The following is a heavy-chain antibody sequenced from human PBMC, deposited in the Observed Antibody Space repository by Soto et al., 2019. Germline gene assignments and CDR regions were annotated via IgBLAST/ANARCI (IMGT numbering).Heavy chain of an antibody. CDR2: ISYDGSNK. D-gene: IGHD4-17*01. V-gene: IGHV3-30*18. Sequence: QVQLVESGGGVVQPGRSLRLSCAASGFTFSSYGMHWVRQAPGKGLEWVAVISYDGSNKYYADSVKGRFTISRDNSKNTLYLQMNSLRAEDKAVYYCAKDNLFAYGGNSGGFDYWGQGTLVTVSS. CDR1: GFTFSSYG. CDR3: AKDNLFAYGGNSGGFDY. J-gene: IGHJ4*02.